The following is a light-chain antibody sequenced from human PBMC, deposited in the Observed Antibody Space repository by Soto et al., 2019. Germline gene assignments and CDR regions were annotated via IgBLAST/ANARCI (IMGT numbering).Light chain of an antibody. V-gene: IGKV3-20*01. CDR1: QSVASNY. CDR3: EQYGSSPLT. CDR2: GAS. Sequence: MVLTQSPGTLSLSPGERATLSCRASQSVASNYLAWYQQKPGQAPRFLMYGASSRATGSQDRFSGRGSGTDFKLASSRLESEDFAVYYCEQYGSSPLTFGGGTKVEIK. J-gene: IGKJ4*02.